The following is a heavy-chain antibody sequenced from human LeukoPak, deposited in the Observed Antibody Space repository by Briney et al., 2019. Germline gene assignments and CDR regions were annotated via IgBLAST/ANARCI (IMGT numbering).Heavy chain of an antibody. Sequence: SETPSLTCVVSGGSISNDYWNWIRQPAGRDLEWIGRVHSTGYIDYNPSLTSRVTMSVDTSKNQFSLNLKSVTAADTAVYYCARESASVFSMIRGVGWFDPWGQGTLVTVSS. D-gene: IGHD3-10*01. J-gene: IGHJ5*02. CDR3: ARESASVFSMIRGVGWFDP. CDR2: VHSTGYI. CDR1: GGSISNDY. V-gene: IGHV4-4*07.